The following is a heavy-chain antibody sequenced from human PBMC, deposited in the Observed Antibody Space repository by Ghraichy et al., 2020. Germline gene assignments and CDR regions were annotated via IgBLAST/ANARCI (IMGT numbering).Heavy chain of an antibody. J-gene: IGHJ4*02. CDR2: ISYDGSDK. Sequence: GGSLRLSCAASGFTFSSYAMHWVRQAPGKGLEWVAVISYDGSDKYYVDSVKGRFTISRDNSKNTLYLQMNSLRAEDTAVYYCARAPYYYDSSGYYYDYCGRRTLVTHSS. CDR3: ARAPYYYDSSGYYYDY. D-gene: IGHD3-22*01. CDR1: GFTFSSYA. V-gene: IGHV3-30*04.